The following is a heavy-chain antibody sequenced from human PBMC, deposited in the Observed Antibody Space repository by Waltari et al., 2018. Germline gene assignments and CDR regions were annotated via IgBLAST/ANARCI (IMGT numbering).Heavy chain of an antibody. Sequence: EVQLLESGGGLVQPGGSLRLPCAASGFTFSRSARSWVRQAPGKGLEWVSGISGSGDRTDDADSVKGRFTISRDNSKNTLSLQMNSLRVEDTAIYYCAKGANPQHPYHFENWGQGTLVTVSS. CDR2: ISGSGDRT. CDR1: GFTFSRSA. CDR3: AKGANPQHPYHFEN. V-gene: IGHV3-23*01. J-gene: IGHJ4*02.